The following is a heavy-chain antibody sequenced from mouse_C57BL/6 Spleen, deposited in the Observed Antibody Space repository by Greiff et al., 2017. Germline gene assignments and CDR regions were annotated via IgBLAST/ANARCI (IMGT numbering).Heavy chain of an antibody. D-gene: IGHD2-5*01. CDR1: GYTFTSYR. V-gene: IGHV1-72*01. CDR2: IDPNSGGT. Sequence: QVQLQQPGAELVKPGASVKLSCKASGYTFTSYRMHWVKQRPGRGLEWIGRIDPNSGGTKYNEKFKSKANMTVDKPSSPAYMQLGCLTSEYSAVYYCARAYYSIYVDWFAYWGQGTLVPVSA. CDR3: ARAYYSIYVDWFAY. J-gene: IGHJ3*01.